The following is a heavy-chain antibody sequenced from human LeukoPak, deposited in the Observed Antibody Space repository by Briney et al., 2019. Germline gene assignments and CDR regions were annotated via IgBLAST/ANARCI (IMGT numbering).Heavy chain of an antibody. V-gene: IGHV3-21*01. D-gene: IGHD3-10*01. CDR2: ISSSSSYI. CDR1: GCTFSSYS. Sequence: GGSLRLSCAASGCTFSSYSMNEVRQAPGKGLEWVAFISSSSSYIYYADSVKGRFTISRDNAKTSLYMQMTSLRAKDTAVYYCARGLYGSGSYMAPYYYMDVWGKGTTVTVSS. J-gene: IGHJ6*03. CDR3: ARGLYGSGSYMAPYYYMDV.